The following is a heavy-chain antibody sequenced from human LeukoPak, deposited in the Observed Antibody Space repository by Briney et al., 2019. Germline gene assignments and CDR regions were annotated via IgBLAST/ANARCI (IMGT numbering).Heavy chain of an antibody. J-gene: IGHJ4*02. D-gene: IGHD6-19*01. Sequence: GGSLRLSCAASGFTFSNHRMNWVRQAPGKGLEWVSYISSSSENIYYADSVKGRFTISRDNSKNTLYLQMNSLRADDTAVYYCAKEGYYSGRYYFDYWGQGTLVTVSS. CDR3: AKEGYYSGRYYFDY. CDR2: ISSSSENI. V-gene: IGHV3-48*01. CDR1: GFTFSNHR.